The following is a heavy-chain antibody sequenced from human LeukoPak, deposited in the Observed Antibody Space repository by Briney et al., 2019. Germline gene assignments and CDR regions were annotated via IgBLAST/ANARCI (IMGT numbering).Heavy chain of an antibody. D-gene: IGHD3-22*01. CDR1: GGSFSGYY. CDR2: INHSGST. Sequence: PSETLSLTCAAYGGSFSGYYWSWIRQPPGKGLEWIGEINHSGSTNYNPSLKSRVTISVDTSKNQFSLKLSSVTAADTAVYYCARGLDYDSNVGNWFDPWGQGTLVTVSS. J-gene: IGHJ5*02. V-gene: IGHV4-34*01. CDR3: ARGLDYDSNVGNWFDP.